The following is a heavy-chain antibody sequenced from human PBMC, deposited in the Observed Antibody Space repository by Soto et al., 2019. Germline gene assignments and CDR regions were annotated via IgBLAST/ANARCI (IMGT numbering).Heavy chain of an antibody. CDR2: IYYSGST. D-gene: IGHD1-26*01. J-gene: IGHJ4*02. CDR3: ARADWEIVGATH. V-gene: IGHV4-61*01. CDR1: GGSVSSGSYY. Sequence: SETLSLTCTVSGGSVSSGSYYWSWIRQPPGKGLEWIGYIYYSGSTNYNPSLKSRVTISVDTSKNQFSLKLSSVTAADTAVYYCARADWEIVGATHWGQGTLVTVSS.